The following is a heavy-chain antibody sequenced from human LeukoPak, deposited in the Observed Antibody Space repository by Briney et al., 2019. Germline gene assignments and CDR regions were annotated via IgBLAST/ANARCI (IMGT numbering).Heavy chain of an antibody. V-gene: IGHV3-30-3*01. J-gene: IGHJ4*02. CDR2: ISYDGSNK. D-gene: IGHD2-2*01. CDR1: GFTFSSYA. Sequence: GGSLRLSCSASGFTFSSYAMHWVRQAPGKGLEWVAVISYDGSNKYYADSVKGRFTISRDNSKNTLYLQMNSLRAEDTAVYYCAKDLSIVVVVPAAKDYWGQGTLVTVSS. CDR3: AKDLSIVVVVPAAKDY.